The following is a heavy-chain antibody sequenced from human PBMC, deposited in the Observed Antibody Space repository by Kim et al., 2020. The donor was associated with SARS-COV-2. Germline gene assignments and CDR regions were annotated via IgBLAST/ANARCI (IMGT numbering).Heavy chain of an antibody. V-gene: IGHV1-18*01. CDR2: ISAYNGNT. D-gene: IGHD5-12*01. J-gene: IGHJ4*02. CDR3: ARGPLDIVATMLLEFDY. CDR1: GYTFTSYG. Sequence: ASVKVSCKASGYTFTSYGISWVRQAPGQGLEWMGWISAYNGNTNYAQKLQGRVTMTTDTSTSTAYMELRSMRSDDTAVYYCARGPLDIVATMLLEFDYWGQGTLVTVSS.